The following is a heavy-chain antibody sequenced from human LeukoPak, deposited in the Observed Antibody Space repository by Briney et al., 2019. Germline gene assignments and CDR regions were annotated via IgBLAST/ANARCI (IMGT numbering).Heavy chain of an antibody. J-gene: IGHJ4*02. V-gene: IGHV3-23*01. D-gene: IGHD2-21*01. CDR2: ISGSGGST. Sequence: GGSLRLSCAASGFTFSSYEMNWVRQAPGKGLEWVSAISGSGGSTYYADSVKGRFTISRDNSKNTLYLQMNSLRAEDTAVYYCAKDQSAVVIATTADYWGQGTLVTVSS. CDR1: GFTFSSYE. CDR3: AKDQSAVVIATTADY.